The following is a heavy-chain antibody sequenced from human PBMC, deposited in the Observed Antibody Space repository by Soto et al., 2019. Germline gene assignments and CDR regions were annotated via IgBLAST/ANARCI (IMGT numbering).Heavy chain of an antibody. CDR2: IATANGNT. V-gene: IGHV1-3*04. CDR1: GYTFITQS. Sequence: QVQLVQSGAEVKKPGASVKVSCKASGYTFITQSMHWVRQAPGQRLEWMGWIATANGNTRYSQKFQERVTITRGTPATTLYLHLHNLTSEDTAIYCCARDGGTLWYGVSRGFDPWGPGTLVTVSS. D-gene: IGHD3-10*01. CDR3: ARDGGTLWYGVSRGFDP. J-gene: IGHJ5*02.